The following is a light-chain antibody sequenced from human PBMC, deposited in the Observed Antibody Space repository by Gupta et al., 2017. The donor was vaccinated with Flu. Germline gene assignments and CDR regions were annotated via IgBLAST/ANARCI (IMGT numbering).Light chain of an antibody. CDR1: SSNIGRNT. CDR3: AARDDRVNGWV. V-gene: IGLV1-44*01. CDR2: SNN. Sequence: RVTISCSGSSSNIGRNTANWYQQLTGTAPNLLVYSNNQRPSGVPERFSGSKYGTSASLAISGLQSADEADYYCAARDDRVNGWVFGGGTKLTVL. J-gene: IGLJ3*02.